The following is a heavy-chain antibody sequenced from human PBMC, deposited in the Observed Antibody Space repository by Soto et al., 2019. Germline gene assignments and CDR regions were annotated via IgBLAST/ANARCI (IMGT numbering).Heavy chain of an antibody. CDR1: GYTFTSYG. Sequence: QVQLVQSGAEVKKPGASVKVSCKASGYTFTSYGISWVRQAPGQGLEWMGWISAYNGNTNYAQKLQGRVTMTTDTATSTAYMELRSLRYDDTAVYYCARARNYDILTGYPYYYYYYGMDVWGQGPTVTVSS. CDR2: ISAYNGNT. D-gene: IGHD3-9*01. J-gene: IGHJ6*02. V-gene: IGHV1-18*04. CDR3: ARARNYDILTGYPYYYYYYGMDV.